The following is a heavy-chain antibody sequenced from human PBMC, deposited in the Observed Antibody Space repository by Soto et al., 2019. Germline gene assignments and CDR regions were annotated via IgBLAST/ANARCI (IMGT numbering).Heavy chain of an antibody. CDR1: GFTFGSYA. CDR2: IIGSGGST. J-gene: IGHJ4*02. Sequence: PXGSLRLSCAASGFTFGSYAMSWVRQAPGKGLEWVSAIIGSGGSTYYADSVKGRFTISRDNSKNTLYLQMNSLRAEDTAVYYCARSLTFGGPRAYFDYWGQGTLVTVSS. D-gene: IGHD3-16*01. CDR3: ARSLTFGGPRAYFDY. V-gene: IGHV3-23*01.